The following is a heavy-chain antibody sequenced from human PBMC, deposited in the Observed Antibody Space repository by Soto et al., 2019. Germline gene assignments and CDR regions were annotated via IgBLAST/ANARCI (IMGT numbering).Heavy chain of an antibody. D-gene: IGHD2-21*02. Sequence: ASVKVSCKASGYTFTSYGISWVRQAPGQGLEWMGWISAYNGNTNYAQKLQGRVTMTTDTSTSTAYMELRSLRSDDTAVYYCARTDSSGGDSGDNWFDPWGQGTLVTVSS. J-gene: IGHJ5*02. CDR3: ARTDSSGGDSGDNWFDP. CDR1: GYTFTSYG. V-gene: IGHV1-18*01. CDR2: ISAYNGNT.